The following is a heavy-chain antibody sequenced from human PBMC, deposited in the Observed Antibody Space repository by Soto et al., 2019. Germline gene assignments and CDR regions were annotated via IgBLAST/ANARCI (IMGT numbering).Heavy chain of an antibody. CDR3: GRDERGICSVYYYYGMDV. J-gene: IGHJ6*02. D-gene: IGHD6-25*01. V-gene: IGHV1-18*03. CDR1: GYTFTTYG. Sequence: QVQLVQSGAEVKKPGASVKVSCKASGYTFTTYGITWVRQAPGQGLEWMGWISDYNGDTNYAQRLQGRVTMTTDTCTISAYMKMRSVNSDAMDVYYCGRDERGICSVYYYYGMDVWGQGTTVTVSS. CDR2: ISDYNGDT.